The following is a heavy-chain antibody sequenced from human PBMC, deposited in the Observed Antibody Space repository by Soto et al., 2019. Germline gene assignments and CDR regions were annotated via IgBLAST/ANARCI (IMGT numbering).Heavy chain of an antibody. Sequence: EVQLVESGGGLVQPGGSLRHSCGASGFTFSNYWMHWVRQAPGKGLVWVSRSNTDGSTIAYADSVRGRLTLSRDNAKNTVYLQMNSLRGEDTAVYYCARGIRNYYGMDVWGQGTTVTVSS. CDR3: ARGIRNYYGMDV. CDR1: GFTFSNYW. J-gene: IGHJ6*02. CDR2: SNTDGSTI. D-gene: IGHD2-15*01. V-gene: IGHV3-74*01.